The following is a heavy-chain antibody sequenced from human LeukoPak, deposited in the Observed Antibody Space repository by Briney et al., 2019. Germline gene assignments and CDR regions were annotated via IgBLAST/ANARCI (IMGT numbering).Heavy chain of an antibody. V-gene: IGHV3-21*01. CDR3: ARLGYSGYGSGYYFDY. Sequence: PGGSLRLSCAASGFTFSSYSMNWVRQAPGKGLEWVSSISSSSSYIYYADSVKGRFTISRDNAKNSLYLQMNSLRAEDTAVYYCARLGYSGYGSGYYFDYWGQGTLVTVSS. CDR1: GFTFSSYS. D-gene: IGHD5-12*01. J-gene: IGHJ4*02. CDR2: ISSSSSYI.